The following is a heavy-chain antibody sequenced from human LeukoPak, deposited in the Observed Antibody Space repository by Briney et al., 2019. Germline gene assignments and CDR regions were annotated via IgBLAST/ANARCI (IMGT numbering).Heavy chain of an antibody. V-gene: IGHV3-11*05. CDR2: ISTGSRYT. CDR1: GFSFSDFY. D-gene: IGHD3-10*01. Sequence: PGGSLRLSCAASGFSFSDFYMSWVRQAPGKGLEWLSYISTGSRYTLYGDSVKGRFTVARDDAQNSLYLQMNSLRAEDTAVYYCTRDRAGSGSYYNNPHGMDVWGQGTTVSVSS. CDR3: TRDRAGSGSYYNNPHGMDV. J-gene: IGHJ6*02.